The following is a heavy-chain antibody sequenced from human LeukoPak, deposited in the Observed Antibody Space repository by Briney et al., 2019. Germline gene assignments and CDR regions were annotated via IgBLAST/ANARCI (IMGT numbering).Heavy chain of an antibody. V-gene: IGHV3-30*02. J-gene: IGHJ4*02. CDR1: GFTFSHYD. Sequence: GGSLRLSCAASGFTFSHYDMQWVRQAPGKGLEWVAFIRYDGTHKYYADSVKGRFTISRDNSQLTQYLHMNSLRVDDTAVYYCAKGGIVSTAHFDYWGQGTLVSVSS. CDR2: IRYDGTHK. CDR3: AKGGIVSTAHFDY. D-gene: IGHD5/OR15-5a*01.